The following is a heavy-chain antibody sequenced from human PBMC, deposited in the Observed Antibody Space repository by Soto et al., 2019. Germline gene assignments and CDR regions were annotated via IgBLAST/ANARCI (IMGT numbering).Heavy chain of an antibody. D-gene: IGHD3-22*01. CDR2: IHCDDSDT. Sequence: GESLKISCKGSGYTFSSYWIGWVRQMPGKGLEWMGIIHCDDSDTEYSPSFEGQVTISADKSISSAYLQWRSLRASDTATYYCARQIYDSDTGPNFQYYFDSWGQGTPVTVSS. CDR3: ARQIYDSDTGPNFQYYFDS. CDR1: GYTFSSYW. V-gene: IGHV5-51*01. J-gene: IGHJ4*02.